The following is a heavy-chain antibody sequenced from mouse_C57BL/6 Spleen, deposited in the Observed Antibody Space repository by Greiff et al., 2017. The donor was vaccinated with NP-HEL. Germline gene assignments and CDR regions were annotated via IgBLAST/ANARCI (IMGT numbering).Heavy chain of an antibody. V-gene: IGHV5-16*01. Sequence: EVQRVESEGGLVQPGSSIKLSCTASGFTFSDYYMAWVRQVPEKGLEWVANINYDGSSTYYLDSLKSRFIISRDNAKNILYLQMSSLKSEDTATYYCARASYGYFDVWGTGTTVTVSS. CDR3: ARASYGYFDV. CDR1: GFTFSDYY. D-gene: IGHD6-1*01. J-gene: IGHJ1*03. CDR2: INYDGSST.